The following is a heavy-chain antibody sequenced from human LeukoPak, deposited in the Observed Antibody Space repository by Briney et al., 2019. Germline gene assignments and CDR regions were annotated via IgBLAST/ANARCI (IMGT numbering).Heavy chain of an antibody. CDR3: AKGRAMYSSSWPLDC. D-gene: IGHD6-13*01. CDR1: GFTFSSYN. V-gene: IGHV3-21*04. CDR2: ISTTSDYI. J-gene: IGHJ4*02. Sequence: PGGSLRLSCAASGFTFSSYNMNWVRQAPGKGLEWVSSISTTSDYIYYADSLKGRFTISRDNAKNTLYLQMNSLRAEDTAVYYCAKGRAMYSSSWPLDCWGQGTLVTVSS.